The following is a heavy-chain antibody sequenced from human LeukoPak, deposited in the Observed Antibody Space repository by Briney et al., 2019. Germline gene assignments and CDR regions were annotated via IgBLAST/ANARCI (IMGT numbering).Heavy chain of an antibody. D-gene: IGHD6-13*01. CDR1: GSTFRMYW. CDR2: INQDGSEK. V-gene: IGHV3-7*01. Sequence: GGSLRLSCAASGSTFRMYWMTWVRQAPGKGLEWVANINQDGSEKYYVDSVKGRFTISRDNAKNSLFVQMNSLRAEDTAVYYCAGTLGYSSSWYNYYGMDVWGQGTTVTVSS. J-gene: IGHJ6*02. CDR3: AGTLGYSSSWYNYYGMDV.